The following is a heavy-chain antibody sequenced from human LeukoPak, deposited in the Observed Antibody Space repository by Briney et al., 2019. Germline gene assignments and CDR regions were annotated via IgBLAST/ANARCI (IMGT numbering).Heavy chain of an antibody. CDR1: GGSISSYY. D-gene: IGHD3-22*01. CDR2: IYTSGST. J-gene: IGHJ5*02. Sequence: SETLSLTCTVSGGSISSYYWSWIRQPAGKGLEWIGRIYTSGSTNYNPSLKSRVTMSVDTSKNQFSLKLSSVTAADTAVYYCARDFHYDSSGCAWFDPWGQGTLVTVSS. V-gene: IGHV4-4*07. CDR3: ARDFHYDSSGCAWFDP.